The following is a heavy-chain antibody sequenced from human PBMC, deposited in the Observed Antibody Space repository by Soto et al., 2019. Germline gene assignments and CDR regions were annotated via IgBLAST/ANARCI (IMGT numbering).Heavy chain of an antibody. CDR1: GYTFTSFG. CDR3: AKSEGQFLGTGDWFDP. V-gene: IGHV1-18*01. Sequence: QVQLVQSGVEVKKPGASVRVSCKASGYTFTSFGINWVRQAPGQGLEWMGWISPFNGNTNYAEKVQGRVTLTTDTSTSTAYMELRSLTSDDTAVYYCAKSEGQFLGTGDWFDPWGQGTLVTVSS. CDR2: ISPFNGNT. D-gene: IGHD3-10*01. J-gene: IGHJ5*02.